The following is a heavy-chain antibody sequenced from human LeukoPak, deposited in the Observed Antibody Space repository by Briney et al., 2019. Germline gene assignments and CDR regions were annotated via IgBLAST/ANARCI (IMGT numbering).Heavy chain of an antibody. V-gene: IGHV4-59*06. D-gene: IGHD3-3*01. CDR3: ARVWSGHYGMDV. J-gene: IGHJ6*02. CDR1: GGSISSYY. CDR2: IYYSGST. Sequence: SETLSLTCTVSGGSISSYYWSWIRQHPGKGLEWIRYIYYSGSTYYNPSLKSRVTISVDTSKNQFSLKLSSVTAADTAVYYCARVWSGHYGMDVWGQGTTVTVSS.